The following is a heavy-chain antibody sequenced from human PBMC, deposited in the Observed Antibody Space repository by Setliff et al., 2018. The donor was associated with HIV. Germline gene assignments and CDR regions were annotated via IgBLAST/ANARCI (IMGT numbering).Heavy chain of an antibody. CDR2: INHSGST. Sequence: SETLSLTCAVYGGSFSGYYWSWIRQPPGKGLEWIGGINHSGSTNYNPSLKSRVTISVDTSKNQFSLKLSSVTAADTAVYYCAITGVAVAGTFGDYWGQGTLVTVSS. V-gene: IGHV4-34*01. CDR3: AITGVAVAGTFGDY. D-gene: IGHD6-19*01. CDR1: GGSFSGYY. J-gene: IGHJ4*02.